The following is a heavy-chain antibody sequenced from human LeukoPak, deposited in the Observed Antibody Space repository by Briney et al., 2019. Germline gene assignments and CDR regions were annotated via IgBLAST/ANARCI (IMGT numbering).Heavy chain of an antibody. CDR1: GFTFSDYY. D-gene: IGHD6-13*01. CDR2: ISGSGGST. CDR3: AKQKAYSSSWYIPLDY. Sequence: GGSLRLSCAASGFTFSDYYMSWIRQAPGKGLEWVSAISGSGGSTYYADSVKGRFTISRDNSKNTLYLQMNSLRAEDTAVYYCAKQKAYSSSWYIPLDYWGQGTLVTVSS. J-gene: IGHJ4*02. V-gene: IGHV3-23*01.